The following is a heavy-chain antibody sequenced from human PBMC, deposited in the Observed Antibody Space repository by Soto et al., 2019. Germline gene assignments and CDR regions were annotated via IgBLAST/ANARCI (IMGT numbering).Heavy chain of an antibody. CDR2: MNPINGAT. J-gene: IGHJ6*02. Sequence: ASVNVSCKGAGYDFTAYDINWVRQASGQGLEWMGWMNPINGATGTARRFQGRVSMTRNTATGTAYLELTSLRSDDTAVYYCGRGPSPRAPAGGTPYYYAMDVWGQGTTVPAP. D-gene: IGHD6-13*01. CDR3: GRGPSPRAPAGGTPYYYAMDV. CDR1: GYDFTAYD. V-gene: IGHV1-8*02.